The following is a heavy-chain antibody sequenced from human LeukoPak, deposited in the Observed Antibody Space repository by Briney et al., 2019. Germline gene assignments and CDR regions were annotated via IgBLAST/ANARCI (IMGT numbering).Heavy chain of an antibody. J-gene: IGHJ4*02. CDR3: ARAGTTVLYYFDY. CDR2: ISSSSSYI. D-gene: IGHD1-7*01. Sequence: GGSLRLSCAASGFTFTTYSMHWVRQAPGKGLEWVSSISSSSSYIFYADSVKGRFSISRDNAKNSLYLQMSSLRAEDTAVYYCARAGTTVLYYFDYWGQGTLVTVSS. CDR1: GFTFTTYS. V-gene: IGHV3-21*01.